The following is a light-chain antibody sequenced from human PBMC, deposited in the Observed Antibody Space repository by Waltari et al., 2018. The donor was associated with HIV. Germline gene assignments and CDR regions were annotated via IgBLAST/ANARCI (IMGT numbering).Light chain of an antibody. J-gene: IGLJ3*02. CDR1: NSDVGAYDY. CDR3: SSYAATTTIL. V-gene: IGLV2-14*01. Sequence: QSVLTQPASVSGSPGQSITISCTGTNSDVGAYDYVSWYQQYPGKAPKLLIYEVTIRSPGISYRFSCSKSGNTASMTISGLQPEDEAHYYCSSYAATTTILFGGGTRLTVL. CDR2: EVT.